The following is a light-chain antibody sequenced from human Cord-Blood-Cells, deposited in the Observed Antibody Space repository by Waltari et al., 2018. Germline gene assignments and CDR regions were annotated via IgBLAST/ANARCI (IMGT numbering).Light chain of an antibody. CDR3: QQYYSTPT. J-gene: IGKJ1*01. V-gene: IGKV4-1*01. CDR1: QSVFYSSNNKNY. CDR2: WAS. Sequence: DIVMTQSPDSLAVSLGEGATINCKTSQSVFYSSNNKNYLAWYQQKPGRPPKLLIYWASTRESGVPDRFSGSGSGTDFTLTISSLQAEDVAVYYCQQYYSTPTFGQGTKVEIK.